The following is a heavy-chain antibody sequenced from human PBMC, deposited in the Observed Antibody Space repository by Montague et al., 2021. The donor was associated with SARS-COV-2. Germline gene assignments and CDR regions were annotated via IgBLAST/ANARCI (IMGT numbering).Heavy chain of an antibody. Sequence: SLRLSCAASGFTFSSYYMNWVRQAPGKGLEWVSYISSSGSNIHYADSVKGRFSIYRDNAKNSLYLQMNSLRAEDTAVYYCARRTYYDGYWGQGTLVTVSS. D-gene: IGHD3-22*01. CDR2: ISSSGSNI. J-gene: IGHJ4*02. CDR3: ARRTYYDGY. CDR1: GFTFSSYY. V-gene: IGHV3-48*03.